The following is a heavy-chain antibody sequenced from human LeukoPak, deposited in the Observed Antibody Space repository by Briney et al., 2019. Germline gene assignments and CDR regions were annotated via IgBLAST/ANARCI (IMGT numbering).Heavy chain of an antibody. Sequence: GGSLRLSCAASGFTFGNFGMHWVRQAPGKVLEWVAVIWYDGSKVQLQAPVKGRFTISRDNSNNKLYLQTNRVKPEDTAVYYCGKGTGGYYFDQWGQGTLVTVSS. D-gene: IGHD3-10*01. V-gene: IGHV3-33*03. CDR2: IWYDGSKV. CDR1: GFTFGNFG. CDR3: GKGTGGYYFDQ. J-gene: IGHJ4*02.